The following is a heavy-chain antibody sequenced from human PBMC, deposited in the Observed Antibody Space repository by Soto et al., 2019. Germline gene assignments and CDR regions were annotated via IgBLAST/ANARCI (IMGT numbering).Heavy chain of an antibody. CDR2: IYWNDDK. D-gene: IGHD3-22*01. Sequence: SGPTLVNPTQTLTLTCTFSGFSLSTSGVGVGWIRQPPGKALEWLALIYWNDDKRYSPSLKSRLTVTKDTSKNQVVLTMTNMDPVDTATYYCAHSLTYYYDSSGSASFDYWGQGTLVTVSS. CDR1: GFSLSTSGVG. V-gene: IGHV2-5*01. CDR3: AHSLTYYYDSSGSASFDY. J-gene: IGHJ4*02.